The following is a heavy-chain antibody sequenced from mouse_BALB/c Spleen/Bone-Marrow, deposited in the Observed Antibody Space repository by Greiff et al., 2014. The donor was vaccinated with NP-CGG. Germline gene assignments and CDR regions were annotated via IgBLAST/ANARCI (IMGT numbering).Heavy chain of an antibody. V-gene: IGHV2-9*02. J-gene: IGHJ4*01. CDR3: ARVTTDTGGIDD. CDR1: GFSLTSYG. D-gene: IGHD1-2*01. CDR2: IWAGGST. Sequence: VKLEESGPGLVAPSQSLSITCTVSGFSLTSYGVHWVRQPLGKGLEWLGVIWAGGSTNYNSALMSRLSISKDNSKSQVFLKMNSLQTDDTAKYYGARVTTDTGGIDDWGQGTSVTVSS.